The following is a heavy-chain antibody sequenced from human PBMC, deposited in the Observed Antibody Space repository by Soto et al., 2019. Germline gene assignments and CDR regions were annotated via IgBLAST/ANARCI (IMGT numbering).Heavy chain of an antibody. CDR1: GFRFSGFA. CDR2: ISFDGSEK. CDR3: ARYLGGYVHLRDKSNY. D-gene: IGHD5-12*01. Sequence: QVQLVESGGGVVQPGASLRLSCAASGFRFSGFAMHWVRQAPGKGLEWVAVISFDGSEKFYVDSVKGRFSISRDDFHSTVFLQMDSLRPEDTGVYYCARYLGGYVHLRDKSNYRGQGTLVNVSS. J-gene: IGHJ4*02. V-gene: IGHV3-30*04.